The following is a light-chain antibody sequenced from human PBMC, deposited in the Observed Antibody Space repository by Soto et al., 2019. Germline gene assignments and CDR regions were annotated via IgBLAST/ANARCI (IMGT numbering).Light chain of an antibody. V-gene: IGLV2-14*01. Sequence: QSVLTQPASVSGSPGQSVTISCTGTSSDVGSYNYVSWYQQHAGKAPQLMIYEVSNRPPGVSSRFSGSKSGNTASRTLSGLQAEDEADYYCSSYTSSSTLFGTGTKLTVL. CDR2: EVS. CDR3: SSYTSSSTL. J-gene: IGLJ1*01. CDR1: SSDVGSYNY.